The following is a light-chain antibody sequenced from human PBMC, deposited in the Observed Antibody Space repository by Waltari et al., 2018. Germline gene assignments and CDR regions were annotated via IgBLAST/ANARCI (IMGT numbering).Light chain of an antibody. CDR2: DVN. CDR1: SSDVGGYNR. V-gene: IGLV2-18*02. Sequence: SCTGTSSDVGGYNRVSWYQQSPGTAPKLILYDVNIRPSGVPDRFSGSQSGYTASLTISGLQAEDEGHYYCSSYTNTGDTLVFGGGTELTVL. CDR3: SSYTNTGDTLV. J-gene: IGLJ2*01.